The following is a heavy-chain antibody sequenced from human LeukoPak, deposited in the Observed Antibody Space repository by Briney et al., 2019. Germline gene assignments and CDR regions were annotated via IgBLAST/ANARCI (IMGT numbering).Heavy chain of an antibody. D-gene: IGHD2-2*01. Sequence: GGSLRLSCAASGFTVSSNYMSWVRQAPGKGLEWVSSICSTSRCIFYADSVKGRFTISRDNAKSSLYLQMNDLRAEDTAVYYCVRHGDTDSCLANWGQGTLVTVSS. J-gene: IGHJ4*02. CDR2: ICSTSRCI. V-gene: IGHV3-21*01. CDR1: GFTVSSNY. CDR3: VRHGDTDSCLAN.